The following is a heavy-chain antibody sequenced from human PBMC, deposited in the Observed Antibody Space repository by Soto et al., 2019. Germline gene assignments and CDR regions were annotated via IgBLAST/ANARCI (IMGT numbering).Heavy chain of an antibody. Sequence: PSETXSLTCTVSGCSIMSSSYYWCWIRQPPGKGLEWIGSIYYSGSTYYNPSLKSRVTISVDTYKNQFSLKLSSVTAADTAVYYCARISQLNGDAVDHYYYGMDVWGQGTTVTVSS. D-gene: IGHD7-27*01. J-gene: IGHJ6*02. CDR3: ARISQLNGDAVDHYYYGMDV. V-gene: IGHV4-39*01. CDR2: IYYSGST. CDR1: GCSIMSSSYY.